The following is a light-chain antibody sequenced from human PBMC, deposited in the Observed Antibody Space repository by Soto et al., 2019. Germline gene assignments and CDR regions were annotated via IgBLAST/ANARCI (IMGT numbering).Light chain of an antibody. CDR1: QSLVYSDGNTY. Sequence: DVVMTQSPLSLPVTLGQPASISCRSSQSLVYSDGNTYLNWFQQRPGQSPRRLIYKVSNRDSGVPDRLSGSGSGTDFTLKISRVEAEHVVVYYCMQGTHLTLTFVGGTKVEIK. CDR3: MQGTHLTLT. CDR2: KVS. V-gene: IGKV2-30*01. J-gene: IGKJ4*02.